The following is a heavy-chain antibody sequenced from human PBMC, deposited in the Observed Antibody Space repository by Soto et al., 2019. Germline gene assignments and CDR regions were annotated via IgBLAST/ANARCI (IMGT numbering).Heavy chain of an antibody. CDR1: GGSISSGDYY. Sequence: SETLSLTXTVSGGSISSGDYYWSWIRQPPGKGLEWIGYIYYSGSTYYNPSLKSRVTISVDTSKNQFSLKLSSVTAADTAVYYCAREGSSSSYYYYGMDVWGQGTTVTVSS. J-gene: IGHJ6*02. CDR2: IYYSGST. CDR3: AREGSSSSYYYYGMDV. D-gene: IGHD6-6*01. V-gene: IGHV4-30-4*01.